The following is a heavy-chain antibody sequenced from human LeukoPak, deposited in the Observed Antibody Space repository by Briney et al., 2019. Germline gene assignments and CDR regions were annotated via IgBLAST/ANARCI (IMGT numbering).Heavy chain of an antibody. CDR2: INPNSGGT. CDR1: GYTFSGYY. V-gene: IGHV1-2*02. J-gene: IGHJ5*02. CDR3: ARERNYYDRKTKWFDP. Sequence: ASVKVSCKASGYTFSGYYMHWVRQAPGEGLEWMGWINPNSGGTNYAQRFQGRVTMTRDTSISTAYTELSSLRSDDTAVYYCARERNYYDRKTKWFDPWGQGTLVTVSS. D-gene: IGHD3-10*02.